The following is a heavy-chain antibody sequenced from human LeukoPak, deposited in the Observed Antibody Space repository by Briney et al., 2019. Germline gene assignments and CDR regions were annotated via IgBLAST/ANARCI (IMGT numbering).Heavy chain of an antibody. CDR3: AREGGDYNFDY. CDR1: GFSFGDYY. Sequence: GGSLRLSCAASGFSFGDYYMSWIRQAPGKGLELVSCISHSSIYTTYADSVQGRFTVSRDNAKNSLYLQMNSLRAEDTALYYCAREGGDYNFDYWGQGTLVTVSS. D-gene: IGHD4-17*01. J-gene: IGHJ4*02. CDR2: ISHSSIYT. V-gene: IGHV3-11*05.